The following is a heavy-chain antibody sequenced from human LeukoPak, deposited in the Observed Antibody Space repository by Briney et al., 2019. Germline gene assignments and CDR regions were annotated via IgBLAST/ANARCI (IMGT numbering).Heavy chain of an antibody. CDR2: ISSSSSNI. CDR1: GITFSNYS. J-gene: IGHJ5*02. V-gene: IGHV3-48*04. CDR3: ARVSPPA. Sequence: GGSLRLSCAASGITFSNYSMNWVRQAPGKGLEWVSYISSSSSNIYYAESVKGRFTISRDDAKNSLYLQMNSLRAEDTAVYYCARVSPPAWGQGTLVTVSS.